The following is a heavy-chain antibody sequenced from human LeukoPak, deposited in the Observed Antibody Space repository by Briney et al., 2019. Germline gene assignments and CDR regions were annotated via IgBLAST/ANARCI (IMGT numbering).Heavy chain of an antibody. CDR3: ARDIATVQHQD. V-gene: IGHV1-18*01. CDR1: GYTFTNYG. J-gene: IGHJ4*02. Sequence: ASVKVSCKTSGYTFTNYGISWVRQAPGQGLEWMGWISGYNGKTNYVQKFRGRVAMTADTSTSTVYMELRSLRSDNTTVYYCARDIATVQHQDWGQGTLVTVSS. D-gene: IGHD1-1*01. CDR2: ISGYNGKT.